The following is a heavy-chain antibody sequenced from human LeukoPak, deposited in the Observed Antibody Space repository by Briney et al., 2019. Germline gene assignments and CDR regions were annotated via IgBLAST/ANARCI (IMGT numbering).Heavy chain of an antibody. CDR2: INHSGST. CDR1: GGSFSGYY. CDR3: ARTHLGLASDF. J-gene: IGHJ4*02. D-gene: IGHD3-16*01. V-gene: IGHV4-34*01. Sequence: SETLSLTCAVYGGSFSGYYWSWIRQPPGKGLELIGKINHSGSTNYNPSLQSRVTISADTSRNQFSLKLTSVTAADTAVYYCARTHLGLASDFWGQGTLVTVSS.